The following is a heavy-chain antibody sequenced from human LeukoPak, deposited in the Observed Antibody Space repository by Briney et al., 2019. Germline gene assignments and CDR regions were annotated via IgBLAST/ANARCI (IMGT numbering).Heavy chain of an antibody. CDR1: GFTFTTYA. J-gene: IGHJ4*02. CDR3: AKAGIWFGELYLDY. Sequence: GGSLRLSCSASGFTFTTYAMSWVRQAPGKGLEWVSAIGGSGSSTYYADSVKGRFTVSRDNSKNTLFLQMNSLRAEDTAVYYCAKAGIWFGELYLDYWCQGTLVAVSS. CDR2: IGGSGSST. D-gene: IGHD3-10*01. V-gene: IGHV3-23*01.